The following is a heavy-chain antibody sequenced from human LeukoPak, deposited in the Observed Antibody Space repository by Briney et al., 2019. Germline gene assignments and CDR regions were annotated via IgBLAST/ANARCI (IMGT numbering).Heavy chain of an antibody. J-gene: IGHJ5*02. D-gene: IGHD1-26*01. V-gene: IGHV1-46*01. Sequence: ASVKVSCKASGYSFTSYYMHWVRQAPGQGLEWMGLINPSGSSTSYAQKFQGRLSLTWDMSTSTDYMELSSLRSEDTAVYYCARDNSVGDTAWWFDPWGQGTLVTVSS. CDR1: GYSFTSYY. CDR3: ARDNSVGDTAWWFDP. CDR2: INPSGSST.